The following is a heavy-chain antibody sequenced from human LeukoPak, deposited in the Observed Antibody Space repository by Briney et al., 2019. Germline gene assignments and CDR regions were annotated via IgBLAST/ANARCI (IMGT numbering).Heavy chain of an antibody. CDR1: GFTFSSYG. V-gene: IGHV3-30*18. J-gene: IGHJ4*02. CDR3: AKDHNYYGSGRRPNY. CDR2: ISYDGSNK. Sequence: PGGSLRLSCAASGFTFSSYGMHWVRQAPGKGLEWVAVISYDGSNKYYADSVKGRFTISRDNSKNTLYLQMNSLRAEDTAVYYCAKDHNYYGSGRRPNYWGQGTLVTVSS. D-gene: IGHD3-10*01.